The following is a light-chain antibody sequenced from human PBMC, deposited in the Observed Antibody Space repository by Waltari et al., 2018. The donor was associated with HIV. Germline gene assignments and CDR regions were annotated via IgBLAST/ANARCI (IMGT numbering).Light chain of an antibody. CDR3: QQYNDWPQT. V-gene: IGKV3-15*01. CDR2: AAT. CDR1: QSVGGN. J-gene: IGKJ1*01. Sequence: ETVMTQSPDTLPVSPGEKSTHSCRASQSVGGNLAWYQVRPGQAPSLLIYAATSRTTGFPGRFRGSGSGTEFTLTISSLQSEDFAIYYCQQYNDWPQTFGQGTRVDIK.